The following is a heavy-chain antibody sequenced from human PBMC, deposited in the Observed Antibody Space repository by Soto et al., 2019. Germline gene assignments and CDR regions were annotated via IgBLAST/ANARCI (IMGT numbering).Heavy chain of an antibody. V-gene: IGHV3-74*01. J-gene: IGHJ2*01. CDR3: AEDGIRDTVPVSAFLLNRSSDL. CDR2: IKSDGSST. Sequence: PGKGLVWVSRIKSDGSSTTYADSVKGRFTIARDNARNTLYLQMNSLRAEDTVFFFQAEDGIRDTVPVSAFLLNRSSDL. D-gene: IGHD2-15*01.